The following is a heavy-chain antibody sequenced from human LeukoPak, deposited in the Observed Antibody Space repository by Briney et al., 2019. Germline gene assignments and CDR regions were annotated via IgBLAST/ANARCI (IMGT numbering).Heavy chain of an antibody. CDR1: GGSISRYY. Sequence: PSETLSLTCTVSGGSISRYYWSWIRQPPGKGLEWIGYIYYSGSTNYNPSLKSRVTISVDTSKNQFSLKLSSVTAADTAVYYCARAQYCSGGSCYSGYYYYYMDVWGKGTTVTVSS. CDR3: ARAQYCSGGSCYSGYYYYYMDV. V-gene: IGHV4-59*01. CDR2: IYYSGST. D-gene: IGHD2-15*01. J-gene: IGHJ6*03.